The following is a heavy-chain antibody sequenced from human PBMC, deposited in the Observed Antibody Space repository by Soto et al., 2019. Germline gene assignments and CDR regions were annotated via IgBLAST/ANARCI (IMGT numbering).Heavy chain of an antibody. V-gene: IGHV3-23*01. D-gene: IGHD1-26*01. CDR2: ISTSGGNT. CDR3: AKPTGGSYPESRVFDS. Sequence: GGSLRLSCAASGFTFSSSAMSWVRQAPEKGLEWVSAISTSGGNTLYADSVKGRFTISRDNSKNTLSLQMSSLRAEDTAIYYCAKPTGGSYPESRVFDSWGQGTRVTVSS. CDR1: GFTFSSSA. J-gene: IGHJ4*02.